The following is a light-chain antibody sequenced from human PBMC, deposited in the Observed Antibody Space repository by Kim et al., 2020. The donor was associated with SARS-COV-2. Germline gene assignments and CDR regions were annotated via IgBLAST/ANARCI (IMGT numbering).Light chain of an antibody. CDR1: NIGSRS. V-gene: IGLV3-21*04. CDR2: YDT. Sequence: VAPGKTARITWGGNNIGSRSVHGYQQKPGQAAVLVIYYDTDRPSGIPERFSGSNSGNTATLTISRVEAGDEADYYCQVWDSSSAVVFGGGTQLTVL. CDR3: QVWDSSSAVV. J-gene: IGLJ2*01.